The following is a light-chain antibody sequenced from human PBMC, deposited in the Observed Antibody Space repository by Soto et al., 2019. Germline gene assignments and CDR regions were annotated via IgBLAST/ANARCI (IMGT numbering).Light chain of an antibody. CDR2: GAS. J-gene: IGKJ1*01. Sequence: EIVLTQSPDTLSLSPGERATLSCRASQSVSSSYLAWYQQKPGQAPRLLIYGASSRATGIPDRFSGSGSGTDFTLTISRLEPEDFAVYYCQQYGSSLQWTFGQGTKVEIK. V-gene: IGKV3-20*01. CDR1: QSVSSSY. CDR3: QQYGSSLQWT.